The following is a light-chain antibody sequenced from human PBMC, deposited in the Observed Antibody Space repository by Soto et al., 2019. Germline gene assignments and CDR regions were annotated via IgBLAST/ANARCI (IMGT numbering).Light chain of an antibody. J-gene: IGKJ1*01. CDR1: RTISGW. Sequence: DIQMTQSPSTLSASVGDTVTITCRASRTISGWLAWYQQRPGKAPNLLIFDASTLESGVPSRFSGSGSGTEFTLTISSLQPDDFATYYCQHYNSYSEAFGQGTKVDIK. V-gene: IGKV1-5*01. CDR3: QHYNSYSEA. CDR2: DAS.